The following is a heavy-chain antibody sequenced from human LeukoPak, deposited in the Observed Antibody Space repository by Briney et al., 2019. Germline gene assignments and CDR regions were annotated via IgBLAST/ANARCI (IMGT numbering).Heavy chain of an antibody. Sequence: GGSLRLSCAASGFTFSSYGMHWVRQAPGKGLEWVSAISGSGGSTYYADSVKGRFTISRDNSKNTLYLQMNSPRAEDTAVYYCAKDWATVTEGYGAFDIWGQGTMVTVSS. J-gene: IGHJ3*02. CDR2: ISGSGGST. CDR3: AKDWATVTEGYGAFDI. D-gene: IGHD4-17*01. V-gene: IGHV3-23*01. CDR1: GFTFSSYG.